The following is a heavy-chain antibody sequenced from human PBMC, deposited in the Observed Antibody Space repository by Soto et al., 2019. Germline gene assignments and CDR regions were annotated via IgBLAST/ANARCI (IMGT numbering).Heavy chain of an antibody. D-gene: IGHD6-13*01. CDR3: ASLIAAAGDDY. Sequence: NPGGSLRLSCAASGFTFSSYSMNWVRQAPGKGLEWVSSISSSSSYIYYADSVKGRFTISRDNAKNSLYLQMNSLRAEDTAVYYCASLIAAAGDDYWGQGTLVTVSS. J-gene: IGHJ4*02. CDR1: GFTFSSYS. V-gene: IGHV3-21*01. CDR2: ISSSSSYI.